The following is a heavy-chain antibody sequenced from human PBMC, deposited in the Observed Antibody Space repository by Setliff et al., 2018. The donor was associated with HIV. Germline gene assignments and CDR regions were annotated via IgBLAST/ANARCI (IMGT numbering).Heavy chain of an antibody. D-gene: IGHD3-3*01. CDR1: GYSISTAYY. V-gene: IGHV4-38-2*01. J-gene: IGHJ4*02. CDR3: MRGRSITIFGVAYFDF. Sequence: SLTCAVSGYSISTAYYWGWIRQPPGKGLEWIGSVYHSGTTYYNPSLKSRVTISVDMSNNQFSLKVTSVTAADTAVYYCMRGRSITIFGVAYFDFWGQGTRVTVSS. CDR2: VYHSGTT.